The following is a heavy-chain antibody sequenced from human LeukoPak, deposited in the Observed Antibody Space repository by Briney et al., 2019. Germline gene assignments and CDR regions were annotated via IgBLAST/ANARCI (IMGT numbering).Heavy chain of an antibody. J-gene: IGHJ6*02. CDR1: GGCFSGYY. CDR2: INHSGST. D-gene: IGHD6-13*01. V-gene: IGHV4-34*01. Sequence: SETLSLTCAVYGGCFSGYYWSWIRQPPGKGLEWIGEINHSGSTNYNPSLKSRVNISVDTSKNQFSLKLSSVTAADTAVYYCAKRSSWYPATYYYYYYGMDVWGQGTTVTVSS. CDR3: AKRSSWYPATYYYYYYGMDV.